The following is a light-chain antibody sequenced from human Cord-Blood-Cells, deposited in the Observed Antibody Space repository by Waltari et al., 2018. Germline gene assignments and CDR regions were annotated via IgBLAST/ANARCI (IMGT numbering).Light chain of an antibody. V-gene: IGLV3-25*02. J-gene: IGLJ2*01. CDR1: ALPKQS. CDR2: KDS. CDR3: QSADSSGTYVV. Sequence: SYELTQPPSVPVSPGQTARITCPGDALPKQSAHWYQQKPGQAPVLVIYKDSERPSGIPERFSGSSSGTTVTLTISGVQAEDEADYYCQSADSSGTYVVFGGGTKLTVL.